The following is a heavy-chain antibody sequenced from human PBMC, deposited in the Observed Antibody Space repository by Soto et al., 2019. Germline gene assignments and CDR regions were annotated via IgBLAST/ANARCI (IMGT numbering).Heavy chain of an antibody. J-gene: IGHJ6*03. CDR2: ISGSGGST. Sequence: PGGSLRLSCAASVLTFSSYAMSWVRQAPGKELEWVSGISGSGGSTFYADSVKGRFTISRDNSKNTLYLQMNSLRAEDTAVYYCAKPVYYYYYYMDVWGKGTTVTVSS. CDR1: VLTFSSYA. V-gene: IGHV3-23*01. CDR3: AKPVYYYYYYMDV.